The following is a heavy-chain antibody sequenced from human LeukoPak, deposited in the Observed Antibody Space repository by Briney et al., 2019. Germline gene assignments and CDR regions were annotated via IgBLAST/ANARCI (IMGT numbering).Heavy chain of an antibody. CDR1: GGSISSYY. CDR2: IYYSGST. CDR3: ARHGVAAGLAWGNDC. J-gene: IGHJ4*02. Sequence: SETLSLTCSVSGGSISSYYWSWIRQPPGKGLEWIGYIYYSGSTNYNPSLKSPVTISVDTSKNQFSLKLSSVTAADTAVYYCARHGVAAGLAWGNDCWGQGTLVTVSS. V-gene: IGHV4-59*08. D-gene: IGHD6-13*01.